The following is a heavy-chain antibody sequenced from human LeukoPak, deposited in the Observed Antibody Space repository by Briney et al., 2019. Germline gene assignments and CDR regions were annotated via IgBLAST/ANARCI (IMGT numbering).Heavy chain of an antibody. CDR2: ISGGGDNT. D-gene: IGHD1-1*01. Sequence: GGSLRLSCAASGFTFSRYAMSWVRQAPGKGLEWVSAISGGGDNTYYADSVRGRFAISRDNSKNTLFLQMNSLRAEDTAIYYCAKPVDGASVQRYFQHWGQGTLVTVSS. V-gene: IGHV3-23*01. CDR1: GFTFSRYA. J-gene: IGHJ1*01. CDR3: AKPVDGASVQRYFQH.